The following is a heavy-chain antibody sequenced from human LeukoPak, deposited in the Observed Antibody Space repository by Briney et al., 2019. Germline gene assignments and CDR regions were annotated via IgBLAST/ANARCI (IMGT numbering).Heavy chain of an antibody. V-gene: IGHV1-2*02. D-gene: IGHD2/OR15-2a*01. CDR2: INPNSGDT. CDR3: ARGTTYEFDY. Sequence: ASVKVSCKASGYTFAGYYVHWVRQAPGQGLEWLGWINPNSGDTSYAQKFQGRVTMTRDTSISTAYMELSRLRSDDTAVYYCARGTTYEFDYWGQGTLVTVSS. CDR1: GYTFAGYY. J-gene: IGHJ4*02.